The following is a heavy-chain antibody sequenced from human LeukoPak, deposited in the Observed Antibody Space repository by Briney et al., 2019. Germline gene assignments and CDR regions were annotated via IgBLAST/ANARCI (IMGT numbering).Heavy chain of an antibody. Sequence: GGSLRLSCAASGFTLSNYSMSGVRQAPGKGLEWVSSIGASGASTFHADSVKGRFIISRDISKNTLYLQMNSLRAEDTGIYYCAKGAIKRFGMVPDWFDPWGQGTLVTVSS. CDR2: IGASGAST. J-gene: IGHJ5*02. CDR1: GFTLSNYS. D-gene: IGHD3-3*01. CDR3: AKGAIKRFGMVPDWFDP. V-gene: IGHV3-23*01.